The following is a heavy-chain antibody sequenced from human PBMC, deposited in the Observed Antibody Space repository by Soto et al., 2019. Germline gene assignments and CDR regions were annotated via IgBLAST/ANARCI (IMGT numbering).Heavy chain of an antibody. Sequence: SETLSLTCTVSGGSVSSGGYYWSWIRQHPGKGLEWIGYIYYTGNTNYNPSLKSRVTISIDTSKNQFSLKLNSVTAADTAVYYCARSRVGTYSLDYWGQGTLVTVSS. CDR3: ARSRVGTYSLDY. D-gene: IGHD1-26*01. CDR2: IYYTGNT. CDR1: GGSVSSGGYY. V-gene: IGHV4-31*03. J-gene: IGHJ4*02.